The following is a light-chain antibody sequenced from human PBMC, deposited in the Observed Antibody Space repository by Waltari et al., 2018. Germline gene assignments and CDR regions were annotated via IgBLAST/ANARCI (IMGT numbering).Light chain of an antibody. J-gene: IGLJ3*02. CDR1: SCSLPTPSY. CDR2: KAN. Sequence: QTVVTQEPSLSGSPGGPATLICAFRSCSLPTPSYATWYQPTPGQAQRTLVYKANARSSGVPDRFSGSILGNTAALTITGAQADDESDYYCALYMGSGIWVFGGGTRLTVL. V-gene: IGLV8-61*01. CDR3: ALYMGSGIWV.